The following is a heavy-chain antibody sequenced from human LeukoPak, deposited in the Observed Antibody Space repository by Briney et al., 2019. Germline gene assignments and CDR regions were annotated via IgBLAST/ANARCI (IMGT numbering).Heavy chain of an antibody. D-gene: IGHD3-10*01. CDR3: AKGPGYYYGSGSYGDYFDY. J-gene: IGHJ4*02. V-gene: IGHV3-21*01. Sequence: GGSLRLSCAASGFTFSSYSMNWVRQAPGKGLEWVSSISSSSSYIYYADSVKGRFTISRDNAENSLYLQMNSLRAEDTAVYYCAKGPGYYYGSGSYGDYFDYWGQGTLVTVSS. CDR2: ISSSSSYI. CDR1: GFTFSSYS.